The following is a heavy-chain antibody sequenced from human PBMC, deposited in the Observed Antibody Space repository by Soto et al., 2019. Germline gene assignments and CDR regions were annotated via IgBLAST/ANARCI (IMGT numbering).Heavy chain of an antibody. CDR3: ARDLNLGSFDY. J-gene: IGHJ4*02. CDR1: GFTFSDYA. Sequence: PGGSLRLSCAASGFTFSDYAMSWVRQAPGKGLEWVSYISSSSSTIYYADSVKGRFTISRDNAKNSLYLQMNSLRAEDTAVYYCARDLNLGSFDYWGQGTLVTVSS. V-gene: IGHV3-48*01. CDR2: ISSSSSTI.